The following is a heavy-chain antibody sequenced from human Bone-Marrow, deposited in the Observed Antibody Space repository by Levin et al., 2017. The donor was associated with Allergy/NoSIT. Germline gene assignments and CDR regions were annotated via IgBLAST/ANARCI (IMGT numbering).Heavy chain of an antibody. Sequence: GGSLRLSCKVSGNSLSESSIHWVRQAPGKGLEWMGGFDPEEGETMYAQKFQGRIIMTEDTSTDTAYMELSSLTSEDTAVFYCTTLGNYYSAEYFHHWGQGTLVTVSS. CDR2: FDPEEGET. D-gene: IGHD1-7*01. J-gene: IGHJ1*01. CDR1: GNSLSESS. V-gene: IGHV1-24*01. CDR3: TTLGNYYSAEYFHH.